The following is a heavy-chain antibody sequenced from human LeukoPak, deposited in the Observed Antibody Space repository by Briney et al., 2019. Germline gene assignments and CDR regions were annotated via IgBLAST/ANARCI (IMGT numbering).Heavy chain of an antibody. Sequence: GGSLRLSCAASGFTFSSYAMHWVRHAPGKGLEWVASISGSGSTIYYVDSVKGRFTIFRDNAKNSLYLQMNSLRAEDTAVYYCARADYYGSGTYFYYYYYMDVWGKGTTVTISS. D-gene: IGHD3-10*01. CDR2: ISGSGSTI. CDR1: GFTFSSYA. CDR3: ARADYYGSGTYFYYYYYMDV. V-gene: IGHV3-48*03. J-gene: IGHJ6*03.